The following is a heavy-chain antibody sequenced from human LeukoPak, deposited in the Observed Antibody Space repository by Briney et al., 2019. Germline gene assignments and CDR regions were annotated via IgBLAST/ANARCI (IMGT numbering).Heavy chain of an antibody. CDR2: FDPEDGET. V-gene: IGHV1-24*01. J-gene: IGHJ5*02. Sequence: ASVKVSCKVSGYTLTELSMHWVRQAPGKGLEWMGGFDPEDGETIYAQKFQGRVTMTEDTSTDTAYMELSSLRSEDTAVYYCATSLTTVVTPGEVLLWVFDPWGQGTLVTVSS. D-gene: IGHD4-23*01. CDR1: GYTLTELS. CDR3: ATSLTTVVTPGEVLLWVFDP.